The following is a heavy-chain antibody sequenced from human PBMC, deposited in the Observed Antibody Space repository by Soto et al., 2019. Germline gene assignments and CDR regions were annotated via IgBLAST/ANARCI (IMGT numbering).Heavy chain of an antibody. J-gene: IGHJ4*02. Sequence: EVQLVESGGGLVQPGGSLRLSCAASGFTFSSYWMSWVRQAPGKGLEWVANIKQDGSEKYYVDSVKGRFTVSRDITKNSLYLQMNSLRAEDTAVYYCARGDYFDRRFDFWGQGALVTVSS. D-gene: IGHD3-9*01. CDR3: ARGDYFDRRFDF. CDR1: GFTFSSYW. V-gene: IGHV3-7*03. CDR2: IKQDGSEK.